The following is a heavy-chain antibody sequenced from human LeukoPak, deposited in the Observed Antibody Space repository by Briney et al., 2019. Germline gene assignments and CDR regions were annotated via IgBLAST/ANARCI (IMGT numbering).Heavy chain of an antibody. V-gene: IGHV3-7*01. Sequence: PGGSLRLSCAASGFTFSNYWMSWVRQAPGKGLEWVANIKQDGSEKYYVDSVKGRFTISRDNAKNSLYLQMNSLRVEDTAVYYCARDSGATFDYWDQGTLVTVSS. CDR3: ARDSGATFDY. D-gene: IGHD1-26*01. CDR2: IKQDGSEK. CDR1: GFTFSNYW. J-gene: IGHJ4*02.